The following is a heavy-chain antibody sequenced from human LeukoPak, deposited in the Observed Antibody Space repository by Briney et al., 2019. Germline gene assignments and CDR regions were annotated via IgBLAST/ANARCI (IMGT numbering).Heavy chain of an antibody. J-gene: IGHJ6*02. Sequence: PGGSLRLSCAASGFTFSSYAMSWVRQAPGKGLEWVSYISSSSSTIYYADSVKGRFTISRDNAKNSLYLQMNSLRAEDTAVYYCARGLMVRGVPPAYGMDVWGQGTTVTVCS. CDR3: ARGLMVRGVPPAYGMDV. CDR1: GFTFSSYA. V-gene: IGHV3-48*04. D-gene: IGHD3-10*01. CDR2: ISSSSSTI.